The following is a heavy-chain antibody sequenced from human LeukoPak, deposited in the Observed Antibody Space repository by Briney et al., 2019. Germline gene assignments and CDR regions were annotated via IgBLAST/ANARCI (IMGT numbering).Heavy chain of an antibody. CDR1: GGTFSSYA. CDR2: IIPIFGTA. Sequence: SVKVSCKASGGTFSSYAISWVRQAPGQGLEWMGRIIPIFGTANYAQKFQGRVTITTDVSTSTAYMELSSLRSEDTAVYYCARNDDSSGYYPSNFQHWGQGTLVTVSS. D-gene: IGHD3-22*01. J-gene: IGHJ1*01. CDR3: ARNDDSSGYYPSNFQH. V-gene: IGHV1-69*05.